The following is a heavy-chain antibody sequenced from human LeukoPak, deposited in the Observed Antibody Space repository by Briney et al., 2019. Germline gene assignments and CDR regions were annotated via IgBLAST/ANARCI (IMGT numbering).Heavy chain of an antibody. Sequence: PGGSLRLSCAASGFTFSSYSMNWVRQAPGKGLEWVSSISSSSSYIYYADSVKGRFTISRDNAKNSLYLQMNSLRAEDTAVYYCAKMDTAMVTAFDYWGQGTLVTVSS. V-gene: IGHV3-21*04. CDR2: ISSSSSYI. CDR3: AKMDTAMVTAFDY. J-gene: IGHJ4*02. CDR1: GFTFSSYS. D-gene: IGHD5-18*01.